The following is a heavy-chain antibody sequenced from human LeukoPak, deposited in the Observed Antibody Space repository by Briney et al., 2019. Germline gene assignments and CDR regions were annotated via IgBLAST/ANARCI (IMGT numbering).Heavy chain of an antibody. CDR1: GYTFTSYD. CDR2: MNPNSGNT. J-gene: IGHJ4*02. D-gene: IGHD3-3*01. Sequence: ASVKVSCKASGYTFTSYDINWVRQATGQGLEWMGWMNPNSGNTGYAQKFQGRVTMTRNTSISTAYMELRSLRSDDTAVYYCARSIGDFWSGYPHFDYWGQGTLVTVSS. V-gene: IGHV1-8*01. CDR3: ARSIGDFWSGYPHFDY.